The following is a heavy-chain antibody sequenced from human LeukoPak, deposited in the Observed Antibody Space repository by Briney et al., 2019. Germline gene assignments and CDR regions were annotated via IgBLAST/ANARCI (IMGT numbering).Heavy chain of an antibody. D-gene: IGHD3-16*02. CDR2: INPNSGGT. Sequence: ASVKVSCKASGYTFTGYYMHWVRQAPGQGLEWMGWINPNSGGTNYAQKFQGRVTMTRDTSISTAYMELSRLRSDDTAVYYCARDFGGYDYVWGSYRDDAFDIWGQGTMVTVSS. V-gene: IGHV1-2*02. CDR3: ARDFGGYDYVWGSYRDDAFDI. CDR1: GYTFTGYY. J-gene: IGHJ3*02.